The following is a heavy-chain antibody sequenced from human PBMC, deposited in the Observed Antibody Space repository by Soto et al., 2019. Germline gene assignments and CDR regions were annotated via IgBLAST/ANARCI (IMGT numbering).Heavy chain of an antibody. J-gene: IGHJ3*02. CDR2: IIPIFGTA. CDR1: GGTFSSYA. D-gene: IGHD6-19*01. CDR3: ARDRYSSGWYAGEAFDI. Sequence: SVKVSCKASGGTFSSYAISWVRQAPGQGLEWMGGIIPIFGTANYAQKFQGRVTITADESTSTAYMELRSLRSEDTAVYYCARDRYSSGWYAGEAFDIWGQGTMVTVSS. V-gene: IGHV1-69*13.